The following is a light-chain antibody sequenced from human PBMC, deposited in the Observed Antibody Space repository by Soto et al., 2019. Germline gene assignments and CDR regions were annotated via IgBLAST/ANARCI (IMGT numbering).Light chain of an antibody. Sequence: MAPSTTTLSLSAGERAPLSCMASQSVRTTVAWYQQRPGQAPRLLIYEASTRATGVPARFSGGGSGTDFTLTVTSLQSEDFGIYYCQQYTDWPTTSGQGADVDIK. J-gene: IGKJ1*01. CDR2: EAS. CDR3: QQYTDWPTT. V-gene: IGKV3-15*01. CDR1: QSVRTT.